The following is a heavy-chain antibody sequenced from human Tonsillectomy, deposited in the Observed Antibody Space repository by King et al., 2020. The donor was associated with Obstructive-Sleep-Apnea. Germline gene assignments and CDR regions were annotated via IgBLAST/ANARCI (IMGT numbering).Heavy chain of an antibody. Sequence: VQLVESGGGVVQPGRSLRLSCGVSGFTFSNYGMHWVRQAPGKGLGWVAVISYDGTNKYYADSVKGRFTISRDNSKDTLYLQMNSLRPEETAFSYCAKGQSDYFDNGGYYGVYYWGPGTLVTVSS. D-gene: IGHD3-22*01. CDR3: AKGQSDYFDNGGYYGVYY. J-gene: IGHJ4*02. CDR1: GFTFSNYG. CDR2: ISYDGTNK. V-gene: IGHV3-30*18.